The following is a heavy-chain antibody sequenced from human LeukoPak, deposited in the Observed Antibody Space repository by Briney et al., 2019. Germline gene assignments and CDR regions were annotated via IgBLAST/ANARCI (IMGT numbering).Heavy chain of an antibody. CDR3: AREGLVVSRAFDI. D-gene: IGHD3-22*01. Sequence: SETLSLTCTVSGGSISSYYWSWIRQPPGKGLEWIGYIYYSGSTNYNPSLKSRVTISVDTSKNQFSLKLSSVTAADTAVYYCAREGLVVSRAFDIWGQGTMVTVSS. CDR2: IYYSGST. V-gene: IGHV4-59*01. J-gene: IGHJ3*02. CDR1: GGSISSYY.